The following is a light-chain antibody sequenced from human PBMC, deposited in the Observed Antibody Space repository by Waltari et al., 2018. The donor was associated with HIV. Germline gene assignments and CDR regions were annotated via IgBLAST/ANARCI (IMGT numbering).Light chain of an antibody. CDR1: SSDVGGYNY. J-gene: IGLJ3*02. Sequence: QSALTQPASVSGSPGQSITISCPGTSSDVGGYNYVSWYQQHPGKAPKLIIYDVSSRPSGVSNRFSGSKSGNTASLTISGLQAEDEADYYCSSYTSSRVFGGGTKLTVL. CDR2: DVS. V-gene: IGLV2-14*03. CDR3: SSYTSSRV.